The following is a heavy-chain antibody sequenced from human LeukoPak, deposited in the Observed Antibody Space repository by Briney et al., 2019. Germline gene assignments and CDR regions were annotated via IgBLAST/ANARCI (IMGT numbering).Heavy chain of an antibody. CDR2: INTSSSTV. CDR1: GFTLSSYN. CDR3: ARGKGLLVVTANYYFDY. J-gene: IGHJ4*02. V-gene: IGHV3-48*02. Sequence: GGSLRLSRAASGFTLSSYNMNWVRQAPRKGLEWGSYINTSSSTVYYADSVKGRFTISRDNAKNSLYLQMNSLRDEDTAVYYCARGKGLLVVTANYYFDYWGQGTLVTVSS. D-gene: IGHD2-21*02.